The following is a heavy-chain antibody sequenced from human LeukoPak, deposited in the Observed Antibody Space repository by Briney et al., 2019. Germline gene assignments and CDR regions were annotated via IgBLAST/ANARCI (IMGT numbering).Heavy chain of an antibody. D-gene: IGHD2-15*01. CDR3: AKQKGYCSGGSCYYSDY. Sequence: GGSLRLSCAASGFTFSSYAMSWVRQAPGKGREWVSTLSGSGASTSYADSVKGRFTISRDNSKNTLYLQINRVRAEDTAQYYCAKQKGYCSGGSCYYSDYWGQGTLVTVSS. CDR1: GFTFSSYA. CDR2: LSGSGAST. V-gene: IGHV3-23*01. J-gene: IGHJ4*02.